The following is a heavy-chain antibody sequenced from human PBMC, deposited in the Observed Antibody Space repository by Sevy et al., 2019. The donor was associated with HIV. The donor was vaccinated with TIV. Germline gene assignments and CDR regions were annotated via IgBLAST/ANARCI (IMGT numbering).Heavy chain of an antibody. Sequence: GGSLRLSCAASGFTVSSNYMSWVRQAPGKGLEWVSVIYSGGSTYYADSVKGRFTISRDNSKNTLYLQMNTLRAEDTAVYYWAGVGQLWLPFPKRYFDYWGQGTLVTVSS. CDR2: IYSGGST. CDR1: GFTVSSNY. D-gene: IGHD5-18*01. J-gene: IGHJ4*02. V-gene: IGHV3-53*01. CDR3: AGVGQLWLPFPKRYFDY.